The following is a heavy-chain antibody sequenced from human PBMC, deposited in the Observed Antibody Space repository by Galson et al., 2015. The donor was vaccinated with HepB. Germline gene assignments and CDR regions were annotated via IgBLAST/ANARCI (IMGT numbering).Heavy chain of an antibody. CDR3: VRDPPLGTPFDY. CDR1: GFTFSNYN. CDR2: ISQSSSYI. J-gene: IGHJ4*02. V-gene: IGHV3-21*01. D-gene: IGHD7-27*01. Sequence: SLRLSCAASGFTFSNYNMNWVRQAPGKGLEWVSSISQSSSYIYYADSVKGRFTISRDNAQNSLYLQMNSLRAEDTAVYYCVRDPPLGTPFDYWGQGTLVTVSS.